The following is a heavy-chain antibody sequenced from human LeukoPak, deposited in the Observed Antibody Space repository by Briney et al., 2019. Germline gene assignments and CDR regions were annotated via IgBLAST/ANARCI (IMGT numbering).Heavy chain of an antibody. CDR1: GYTFTGYY. D-gene: IGHD4-17*01. CDR2: INPNSGGT. V-gene: IGHV1-2*06. CDR3: ASTVTTYYYYYDMDV. Sequence: ASVKVSCKASGYTFTGYYMHWVRQAPGQGLEWMGRINPNSGGTNYAQKFQGRVTMTRDTSISTAYMELSRLRSDDTAVYYCASTVTTYYYYYDMDVWGKGTTVTVSS. J-gene: IGHJ6*03.